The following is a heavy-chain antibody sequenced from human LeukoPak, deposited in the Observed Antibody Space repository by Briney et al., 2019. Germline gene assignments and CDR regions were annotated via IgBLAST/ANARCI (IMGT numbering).Heavy chain of an antibody. CDR1: GITLSNYG. CDR2: ISDSGGNT. CDR3: AKRGVVIRVILVGFHKQAYYFDS. Sequence: GGSLRLSCAVSGITLSNYGMSWVRQAPGKGLEWVAGISDSGGNTNYADSVKGRFTISRDNTKNTLYLQMHSLRAEDTAVYFCAKRGVVIRVILVGFHKQAYYFDSWGQGALVTVSS. V-gene: IGHV3-23*01. D-gene: IGHD3-22*01. J-gene: IGHJ4*02.